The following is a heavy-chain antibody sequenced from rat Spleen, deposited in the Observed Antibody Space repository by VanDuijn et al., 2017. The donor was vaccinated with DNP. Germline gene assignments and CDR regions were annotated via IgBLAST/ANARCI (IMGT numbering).Heavy chain of an antibody. CDR2: IWNTGGS. D-gene: IGHD1-11*01. CDR1: GFSLTSNS. J-gene: IGHJ4*01. Sequence: QVQLKESGPGLVQPSQTLSLTCTVSGFSLTSNSVHWVRQPPGKGLEWMGVIWNTGGSRYNSALKSRLSISKDTSKSQVFLKMNSLQTEDTATYYCASTLVNYDTYGYYAMDAWGQGTSVTVSS. V-gene: IGHV2-41*01. CDR3: ASTLVNYDTYGYYAMDA.